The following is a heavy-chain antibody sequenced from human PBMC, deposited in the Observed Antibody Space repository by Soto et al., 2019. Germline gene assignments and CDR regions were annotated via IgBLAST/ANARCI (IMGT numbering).Heavy chain of an antibody. D-gene: IGHD3-3*01. Sequence: SETLSLTCTVSGGSISSYYWSWIRQPPGKGLEWIGYIYYSGSTNYNPSLKSRVTISVDTSKNQFSLKLSSVTAADTAVYYCARGGYDFWSGYRFDPWGQGTLVTVSS. J-gene: IGHJ5*02. CDR3: ARGGYDFWSGYRFDP. CDR2: IYYSGST. CDR1: GGSISSYY. V-gene: IGHV4-59*01.